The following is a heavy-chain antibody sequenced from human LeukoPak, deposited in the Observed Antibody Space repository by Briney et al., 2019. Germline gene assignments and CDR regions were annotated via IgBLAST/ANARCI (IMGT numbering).Heavy chain of an antibody. Sequence: GGSLRLSCAASGLTFSSYAMHWVRQAPGKGLGWVAVISYDGSNKYYADSVKGRFTISRDNSKNTLYLQMNSLRAEDTAVYYCARALGDTRFDYWGQGTLVTVSS. CDR3: ARALGDTRFDY. V-gene: IGHV3-30-3*01. CDR1: GLTFSSYA. J-gene: IGHJ4*02. D-gene: IGHD3-16*01. CDR2: ISYDGSNK.